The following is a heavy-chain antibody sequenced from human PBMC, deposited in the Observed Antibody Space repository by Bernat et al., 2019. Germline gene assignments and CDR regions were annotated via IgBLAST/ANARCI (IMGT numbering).Heavy chain of an antibody. D-gene: IGHD3-16*01. CDR2: INAGNGNT. J-gene: IGHJ4*02. V-gene: IGHV1-3*01. CDR3: ARSLTYYFDY. CDR1: GYTFTSYA. Sequence: QVQLVQSGAEVKKPGASVKVSCKASGYTFTSYAMHWVRQAPGQRLEWMGWINAGNGNTKYSQKFQGRVTITRDTSASIAYMELSSLRSEDTAVYYCARSLTYYFDYWGQGTLVTVSS.